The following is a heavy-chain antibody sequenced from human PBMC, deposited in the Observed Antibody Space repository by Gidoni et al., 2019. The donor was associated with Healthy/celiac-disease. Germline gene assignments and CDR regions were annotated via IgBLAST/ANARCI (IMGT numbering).Heavy chain of an antibody. J-gene: IGHJ5*02. V-gene: IGHV4-59*01. CDR2: IYYSGST. CDR1: GGSLSSYY. Sequence: QVQLQESGPGLVNPSETLSLPCPASGGSLSSYYWSWIQQHPGKGLEWIGYIYYSGSTNYNPSLKSRVTISVDTSKNQFSLKLSSVTAADTAVYYCARALFPKNENWFDPWGQGTLVTVSS. D-gene: IGHD1-1*01. CDR3: ARALFPKNENWFDP.